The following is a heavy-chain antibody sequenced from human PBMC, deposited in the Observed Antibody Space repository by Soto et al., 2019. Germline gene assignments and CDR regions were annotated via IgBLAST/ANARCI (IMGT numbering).Heavy chain of an antibody. J-gene: IGHJ4*02. CDR3: AVYGYGVSAAAY. V-gene: IGHV3-7*03. CDR1: GLTFRNDW. CDR2: INQDGSER. Sequence: GGSLRLSCAGSGLTFRNDWLSWVRQAPGKGLEWVANINQDGSERYYVDSVRGRFTISRDDVENSLYLQLNSLRPEDTAVYYCAVYGYGVSAAAYWGQGTLVTVSS. D-gene: IGHD4-17*01.